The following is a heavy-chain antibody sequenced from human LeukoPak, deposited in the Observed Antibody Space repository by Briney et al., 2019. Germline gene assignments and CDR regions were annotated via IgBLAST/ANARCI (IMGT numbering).Heavy chain of an antibody. CDR3: ATLGDYGDYSFDY. CDR1: GFSFSSYG. D-gene: IGHD4-17*01. CDR2: IWNDGSNK. Sequence: GESLTLSCTASGFSFSSYGMHWGRQAQAKGLGRVAVIWNDGSNKYYADSVKGRFTTSRANPKNTLYLQMNSLRAEDTAVYYCATLGDYGDYSFDYWGQGTLVTVSS. V-gene: IGHV3-33*01. J-gene: IGHJ4*02.